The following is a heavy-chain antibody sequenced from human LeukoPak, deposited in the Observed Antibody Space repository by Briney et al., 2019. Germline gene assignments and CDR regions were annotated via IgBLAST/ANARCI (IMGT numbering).Heavy chain of an antibody. CDR3: AKDGGLWVSAHWGDS. Sequence: GGSLRLSCAASGFTFSSYTMRWVRQAPGKGLEGVSTITTSDGNTYYADSVKGRFTVSRDNSKNTLFLQMNSLRAEDTAVYYCAKDGGLWVSAHWGDSWGRGPLVTVSS. CDR2: ITTSDGNT. CDR1: GFTFSSYT. V-gene: IGHV3-23*01. J-gene: IGHJ4*02. D-gene: IGHD7-27*01.